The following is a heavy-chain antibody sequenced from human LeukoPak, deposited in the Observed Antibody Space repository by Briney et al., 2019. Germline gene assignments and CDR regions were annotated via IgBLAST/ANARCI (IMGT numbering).Heavy chain of an antibody. CDR1: GYSFTNYW. CDR3: ARQDGNSKYYFDY. CDR2: IYPGDSDT. V-gene: IGHV5-51*01. D-gene: IGHD1-1*01. J-gene: IGHJ4*02. Sequence: GESLKISCEGSGYSFTNYWIGWVRQMPGEGLEWMGIIYPGDSDTRYRPSFQGQVTISVDKSISTAYLQWSSLKASDTAMYYCARQDGNSKYYFDYWGQGTLVTVSS.